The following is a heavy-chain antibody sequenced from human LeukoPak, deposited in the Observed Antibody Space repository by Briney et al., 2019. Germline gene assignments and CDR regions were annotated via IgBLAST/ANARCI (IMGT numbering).Heavy chain of an antibody. J-gene: IGHJ6*02. D-gene: IGHD3/OR15-3a*01. CDR1: GYTFTSYD. CDR2: MNPNSGNT. Sequence: ASVRVSCTASGYTFTSYDINWVRQATGHGLECMGWMNPNSGNTGYAQKFQGRVTMTRNTSISTAYMELSSLRSEDTAVYYCARGHRTLGRPYYYSGMDVWGQGTTVTVSS. V-gene: IGHV1-8*01. CDR3: ARGHRTLGRPYYYSGMDV.